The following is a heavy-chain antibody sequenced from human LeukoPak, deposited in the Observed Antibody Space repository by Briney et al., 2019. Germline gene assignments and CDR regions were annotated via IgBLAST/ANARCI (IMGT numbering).Heavy chain of an antibody. CDR3: ARQDYDFWSGYYHWFDP. CDR1: GGTFSSYA. J-gene: IGHJ5*02. Sequence: ASVKVSCKASGGTFSSYAFSWVRQAPGQRLEWMGWINAGNGNTKYSQKFQGRVTITRDTSASTAYMELSSLRSEDTAVYYCARQDYDFWSGYYHWFDPWGQGTLVTVSS. V-gene: IGHV1-3*01. D-gene: IGHD3-3*01. CDR2: INAGNGNT.